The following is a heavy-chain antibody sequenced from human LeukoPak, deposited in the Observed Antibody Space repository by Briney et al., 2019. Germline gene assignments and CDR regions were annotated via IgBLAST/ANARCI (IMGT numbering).Heavy chain of an antibody. D-gene: IGHD1-26*01. CDR2: IYYSGST. J-gene: IGHJ4*02. V-gene: IGHV4-59*01. CDR1: GGSITDYY. CDR3: ARGGIEGSTGPRSFDY. Sequence: SETLSLTCTVSGGSITDYYWSWIRQPPGKGLEWIGYIYYSGSTNYNPSLKSRVTISVDTSKAQFSLRLSSVTAADTAMYYCARGGIEGSTGPRSFDYWGQGTLVTVSS.